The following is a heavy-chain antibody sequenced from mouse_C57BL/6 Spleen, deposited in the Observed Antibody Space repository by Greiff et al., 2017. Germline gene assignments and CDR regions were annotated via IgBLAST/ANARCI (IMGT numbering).Heavy chain of an antibody. J-gene: IGHJ2*01. CDR3: ARGDYYGSSFYFDY. D-gene: IGHD1-1*01. CDR2: IHPNSGST. Sequence: QVQLQQPGAELVKPGASVKLSCKASGYTFTSYWMHWVKQRPGQGLEWIGMIHPNSGSTNYNEKFKSKATLTVDKSSSTAYMQLSSLTSEDSAVLYCARGDYYGSSFYFDYWGQGTTLTVSS. V-gene: IGHV1-64*01. CDR1: GYTFTSYW.